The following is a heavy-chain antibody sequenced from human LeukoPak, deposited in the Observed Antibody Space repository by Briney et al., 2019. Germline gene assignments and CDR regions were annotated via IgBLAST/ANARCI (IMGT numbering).Heavy chain of an antibody. V-gene: IGHV1-2*02. CDR2: INPNSGGT. Sequence: GASVKVSCKASGYTFTGYYMHWVRQAPGQGLEWMGWINPNSGGTNYAQKFQGRVTMTRDTSISTAYMELSRLRSDDTAVYYCAREEVRLRPSEDYWGQGTLVTVSS. CDR3: AREEVRLRPSEDY. J-gene: IGHJ4*02. CDR1: GYTFTGYY.